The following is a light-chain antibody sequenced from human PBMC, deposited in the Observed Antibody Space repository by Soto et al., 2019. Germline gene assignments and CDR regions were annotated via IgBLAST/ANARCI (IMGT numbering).Light chain of an antibody. J-gene: IGKJ1*01. CDR2: GAS. Sequence: EIVMTQSPATLSVSPGERATLSCRAGQSVSSNLAWYQQKPGQAPRLLIYGASTRATGIPARFSGSGSGTGFALTISSLQSEDFAVYYCQQYNNWLWTFGQGTKVDIK. CDR3: QQYNNWLWT. CDR1: QSVSSN. V-gene: IGKV3-15*01.